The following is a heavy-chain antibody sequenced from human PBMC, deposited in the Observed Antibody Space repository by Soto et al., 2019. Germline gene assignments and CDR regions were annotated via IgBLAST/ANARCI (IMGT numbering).Heavy chain of an antibody. CDR2: IYPDGRTI. CDR1: GFTFSSYW. D-gene: IGHD3-3*01. Sequence: RGARRLPWVTSGFTFSSYWMHLVRQLPGKGLVWVSRIYPDGRTISYADSVKDRFTISRDNAKNTLYLQMNSLRTEDTALYFCARVRVRPYLIDYRGQGALVTVST. J-gene: IGHJ4*02. CDR3: ARVRVRPYLIDY. V-gene: IGHV3-74*01.